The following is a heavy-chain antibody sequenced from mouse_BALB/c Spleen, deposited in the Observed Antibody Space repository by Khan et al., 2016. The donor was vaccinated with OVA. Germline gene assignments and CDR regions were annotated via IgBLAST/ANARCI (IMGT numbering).Heavy chain of an antibody. V-gene: IGHV3-2*02. Sequence: EVQLQEPGPGLAKPSQSLSLTCTVTGYSITSDYAWNWIRQFPGNKLEWMGYISYSGRNSYNPSLKSRISITRDTSKNQFFLQLTSVTTEGTATYYCARSVTVPTVVATDFDYWGQGTTLTVSS. CDR1: GYSITSDYA. J-gene: IGHJ2*01. CDR3: ARSVTVPTVVATDFDY. CDR2: ISYSGRN. D-gene: IGHD1-1*01.